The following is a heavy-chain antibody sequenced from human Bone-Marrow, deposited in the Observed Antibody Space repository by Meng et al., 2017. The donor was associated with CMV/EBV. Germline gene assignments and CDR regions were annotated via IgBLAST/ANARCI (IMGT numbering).Heavy chain of an antibody. J-gene: IGHJ3*02. CDR1: GYNFNAYY. CDR2: INPNTDGT. CDR3: ARDRYAGTYWGGHDAFDM. Sequence: ASAKVSCKASGYNFNAYYIYWVRQAPGQRLECMGWINPNTDGTNYAQGFQGRVSMTRDTSISTAYMELSRLMADDTAVYYCARDRYAGTYWGGHDAFDMWGQGTQVTVSS. D-gene: IGHD1-26*01. V-gene: IGHV1-2*02.